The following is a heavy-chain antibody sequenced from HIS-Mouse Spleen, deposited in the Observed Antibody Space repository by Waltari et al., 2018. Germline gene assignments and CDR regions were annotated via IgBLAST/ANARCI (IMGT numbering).Heavy chain of an antibody. J-gene: IGHJ3*01. CDR2: ISDDGSNK. CDR3: VVSGS. Sequence: QVQLVESGGGVVQPGSSLRLSCAASGFTFSSYGMHWVRQAAGKGVEWVAVISDDGSNKYYADSVKGRFTISRDNSKNTLYMQMNSLRAEDTAVYYCVVSGSWGPETMVTVSS. CDR1: GFTFSSYG. V-gene: IGHV3-30*03. D-gene: IGHD1-26*01.